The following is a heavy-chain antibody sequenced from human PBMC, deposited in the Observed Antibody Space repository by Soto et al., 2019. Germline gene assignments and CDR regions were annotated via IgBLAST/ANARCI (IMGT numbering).Heavy chain of an antibody. CDR1: GGSFSGYY. V-gene: IGHV4-34*01. Sequence: SETRSLTCAVYGGSFSGYYWSWIRQPPGKGLEWIGEINHSGSTNYNPSLKSRVTISVDTSKNQFSLKLSSVTAADTAVYYCARGQRGIVVVPAAPYYFDYWGQGTLVTVSS. CDR2: INHSGST. J-gene: IGHJ4*02. D-gene: IGHD2-2*01. CDR3: ARGQRGIVVVPAAPYYFDY.